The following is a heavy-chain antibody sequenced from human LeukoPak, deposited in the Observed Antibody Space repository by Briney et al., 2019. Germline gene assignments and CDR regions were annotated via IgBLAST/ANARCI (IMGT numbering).Heavy chain of an antibody. CDR2: ITSSSTYI. CDR1: GLTFSSSG. Sequence: GGSLRLSCAASGLTFSSSGMNWVRQAPGKGLEWVSSITSSSTYIYYADSVRGRFTISRDNAKNSLYLQMNSLRAEDTAVYYCARDVNDYVWGSYRTDYWGQGTLVTVSS. CDR3: ARDVNDYVWGSYRTDY. J-gene: IGHJ4*02. V-gene: IGHV3-21*01. D-gene: IGHD3-16*02.